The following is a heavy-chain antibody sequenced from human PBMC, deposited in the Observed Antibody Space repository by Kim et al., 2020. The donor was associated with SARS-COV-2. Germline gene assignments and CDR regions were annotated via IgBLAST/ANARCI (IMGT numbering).Heavy chain of an antibody. J-gene: IGHJ4*02. D-gene: IGHD6-19*01. Sequence: GGSLRHSCAASGFTFSASTMHWVRRASGKGLEWVGRIKGKGNKYATVYGDSVKGRFTISRDDSRNTAYLQMNSLKTEDTAVYYCTRATATSDWQIDFWGQGILVTVSS. CDR1: GFTFSAST. CDR2: IKGKGNKYAT. CDR3: TRATATSDWQIDF. V-gene: IGHV3-73*01.